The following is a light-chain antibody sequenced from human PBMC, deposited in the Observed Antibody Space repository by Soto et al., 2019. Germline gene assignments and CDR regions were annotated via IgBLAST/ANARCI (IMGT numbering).Light chain of an antibody. CDR2: SAS. J-gene: IGKJ5*01. CDR3: KKFNTAPLT. V-gene: IGKV1-27*01. CDR1: QDISVY. Sequence: DIQMTQSPSSLSASVGDRVTITCRASQDISVYLAWYQQKPGKVPKLLIYSASTLQSGVPSRFSGSGSGTDFYLTISSLQPEDVATYYCKKFNTAPLTFGQGTRLEIK.